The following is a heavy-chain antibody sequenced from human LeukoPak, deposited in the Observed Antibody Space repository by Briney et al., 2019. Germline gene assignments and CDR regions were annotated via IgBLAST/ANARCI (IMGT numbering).Heavy chain of an antibody. Sequence: PSETLSLTCTVSGGSISSSSYYWGWIRQPPGKGLEWIGYIYYSGSTNYNPSLKSRVTISVDTSKNQFSLKLSSVTAADTAVYYCARDCGGAAAGPYNWFDPWGQGTLVTVSS. J-gene: IGHJ5*02. CDR1: GGSISSSSYY. D-gene: IGHD6-13*01. CDR2: IYYSGST. CDR3: ARDCGGAAAGPYNWFDP. V-gene: IGHV4-61*01.